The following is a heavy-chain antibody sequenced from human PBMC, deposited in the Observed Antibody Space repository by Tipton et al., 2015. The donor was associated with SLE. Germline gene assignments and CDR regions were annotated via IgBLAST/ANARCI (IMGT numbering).Heavy chain of an antibody. CDR1: GDSIRSGSYY. J-gene: IGHJ4*02. Sequence: TLSLTCTVSGDSIRSGSYYWSWIRQPAGKGLEWIGHIYTSGSTNYNPSLKSRFTRSVDTSKNQFSLKLSSVTAADTAVYYCATEKGAYWGQGTLVTVSS. V-gene: IGHV4-61*09. CDR3: ATEKGAY. CDR2: IYTSGST. D-gene: IGHD3-16*01.